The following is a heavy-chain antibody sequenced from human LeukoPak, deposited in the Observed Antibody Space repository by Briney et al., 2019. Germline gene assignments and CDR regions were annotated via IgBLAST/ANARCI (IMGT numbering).Heavy chain of an antibody. CDR1: GGSFSGYY. V-gene: IGHV4-34*01. J-gene: IGHJ4*02. D-gene: IGHD3-10*01. CDR3: ARHRPPNGRGITLVRGVTTKGFDY. Sequence: TSETLSLTCAVYGGSFSGYYWSWIRQPPGKGLEWIGEINHSGSTNYNPSLKSRVTISVDTSKNQFSLKLSSVTAADTAVYYCARHRPPNGRGITLVRGVTTKGFDYWGQGTLVTVSS. CDR2: INHSGST.